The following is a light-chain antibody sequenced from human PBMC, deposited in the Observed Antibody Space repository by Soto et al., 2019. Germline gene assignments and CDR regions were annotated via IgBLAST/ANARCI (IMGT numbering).Light chain of an antibody. CDR1: QSVNTF. V-gene: IGKV3-11*01. CDR3: QQLNNSPLT. CDR2: DAS. Sequence: EIVLTQSPATLSLSPGERATLSCRASQSVNTFLAWYQQKPGQAPRLVIFDASRRAAGIPARFSGRGSGTDFTLTISSLEPEDFAVYYCQQLNNSPLTFGGGTKVEV. J-gene: IGKJ4*01.